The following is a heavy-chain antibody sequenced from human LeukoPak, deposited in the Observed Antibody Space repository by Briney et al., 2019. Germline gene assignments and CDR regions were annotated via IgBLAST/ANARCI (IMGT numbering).Heavy chain of an antibody. Sequence: GGSLRLSCAASGFTLSNHWMIWVRQAPGKGLECVANIKQDGTEKYYLDSVKGRFTISRDNAKNSLYLQMNSLRVGDTAVYYCGRGWAVDFWGQGTLVTVSS. J-gene: IGHJ4*02. CDR3: GRGWAVDF. D-gene: IGHD5-24*01. CDR1: GFTLSNHW. V-gene: IGHV3-7*01. CDR2: IKQDGTEK.